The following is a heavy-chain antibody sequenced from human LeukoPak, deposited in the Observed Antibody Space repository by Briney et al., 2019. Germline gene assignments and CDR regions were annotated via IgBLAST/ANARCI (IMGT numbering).Heavy chain of an antibody. D-gene: IGHD1-26*01. CDR3: ASQRSGHYFDY. CDR1: GYSISSGYY. Sequence: SETLSLTCTVSGYSISSGYYWGWIRQPPGKGLEWIGSIYHSGSTYYNPSLKSRVTISVDTSKNQFSLKLSSVTAADTAVYYCASQRSGHYFDYWGQGTLVTVSS. V-gene: IGHV4-38-2*02. J-gene: IGHJ4*02. CDR2: IYHSGST.